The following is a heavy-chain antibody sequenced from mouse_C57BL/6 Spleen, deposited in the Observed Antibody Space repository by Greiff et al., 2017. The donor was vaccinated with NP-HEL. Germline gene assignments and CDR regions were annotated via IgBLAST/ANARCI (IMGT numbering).Heavy chain of an antibody. CDR2: ISSGSSTI. CDR1: GFTFSDYG. CDR3: ASDYYYGSSSWFAY. D-gene: IGHD1-1*01. Sequence: DVQLVESGGGLVKPGGSLKLSCAASGFTFSDYGMHWVRQAPEKGLEWVAYISSGSSTIYYADTVKGRFTISRDNAKNTLFLQMTSLRSEDTAMYYCASDYYYGSSSWFAYWGQGTLVTVSA. V-gene: IGHV5-17*01. J-gene: IGHJ3*01.